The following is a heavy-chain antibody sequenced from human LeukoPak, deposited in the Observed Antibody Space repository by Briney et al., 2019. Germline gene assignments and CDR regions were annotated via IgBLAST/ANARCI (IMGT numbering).Heavy chain of an antibody. CDR2: ISYDGSNK. D-gene: IGHD5-18*01. V-gene: IGHV3-30*18. CDR1: GFTFSRYG. J-gene: IGHJ4*02. CDR3: AKSGNSGAFDY. Sequence: GRSLRLSCAASGFTFSRYGMHWVRQAPGKGLEWEAVISYDGSNKYYADSVKGRFTISTDNTKNTLYLQMNSLRAEDTAVYYCAKSGNSGAFDYWGQGTLVTVSS.